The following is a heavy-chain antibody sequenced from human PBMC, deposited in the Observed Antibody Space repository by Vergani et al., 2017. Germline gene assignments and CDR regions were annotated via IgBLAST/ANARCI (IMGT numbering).Heavy chain of an antibody. Sequence: QVQLVQSGAEVKKPGASVKVSCKASGYTFTSYYMHWVRQAPXQGLEWMGIINPSGGSTSYAQKFQGRVTMTRDTSTSTVYMELRSLRSEDTAVYYCARVGADYDSSGTDYYYYYMDVWGKGTTVTVSS. CDR2: INPSGGST. D-gene: IGHD3-22*01. CDR3: ARVGADYDSSGTDYYYYYMDV. CDR1: GYTFTSYY. J-gene: IGHJ6*03. V-gene: IGHV1-46*01.